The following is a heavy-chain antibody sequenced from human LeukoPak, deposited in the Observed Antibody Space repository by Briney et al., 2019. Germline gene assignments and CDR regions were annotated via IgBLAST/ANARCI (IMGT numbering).Heavy chain of an antibody. Sequence: GGSLRLSCAASGFTFSSYAVSWVRQAPGKGREWVSAISGSGGSTYYAESVKGRFTISRDNSKNTLHLQMNSLRAEDTAVYYCAKDSSASYASGSYSFDYWGQGTLVTVSS. CDR3: AKDSSASYASGSYSFDY. CDR2: ISGSGGST. D-gene: IGHD3-10*01. V-gene: IGHV3-23*01. CDR1: GFTFSSYA. J-gene: IGHJ4*02.